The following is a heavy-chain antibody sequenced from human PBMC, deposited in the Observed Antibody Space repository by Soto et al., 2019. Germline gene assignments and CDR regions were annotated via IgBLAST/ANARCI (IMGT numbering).Heavy chain of an antibody. CDR1: GFTFSGYS. D-gene: IGHD3-10*01. J-gene: IGHJ2*01. Sequence: EVQLLDSGGGLVQPGGSLRRSCAASGFTFSGYSLTWVRQAPGKGLEWVSAISGGGDATFYADSVKVRFTISTDNSQNTLYLQMNALQPEDTAVYYCARKVSGSTGRPDLWYFDLWCRGTLVTVSS. CDR2: ISGGGDAT. V-gene: IGHV3-23*01. CDR3: ARKVSGSTGRPDLWYFDL.